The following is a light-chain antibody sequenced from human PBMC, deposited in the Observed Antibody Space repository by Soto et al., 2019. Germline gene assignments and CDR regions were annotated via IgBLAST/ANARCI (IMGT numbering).Light chain of an antibody. CDR2: VNSDGSH. J-gene: IGLJ2*01. CDR1: SGLSSYT. CDR3: QTWGTGVRV. Sequence: QSVLTQSPSASASLGASGKLTCSLNSGLSSYTIAWHQQQPGKGPRFLLKVNSDGSHVKGDVIPDRFSGSSSGAERYLTISSLQSEDEADYFCQTWGTGVRVFGGGTKLTVL. V-gene: IGLV4-69*01.